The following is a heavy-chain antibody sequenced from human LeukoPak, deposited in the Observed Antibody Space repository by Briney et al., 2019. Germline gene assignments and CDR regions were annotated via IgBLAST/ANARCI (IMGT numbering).Heavy chain of an antibody. D-gene: IGHD3-22*01. CDR2: INPNSGGT. CDR3: ARTTRNRYYYDSSGYWGPDY. V-gene: IGHV1-2*02. J-gene: IGHJ4*02. Sequence: AAVKVSCKASGYTFTGYYMHWVRQPPGQGLEWMGWINPNSGGTNYAQKFQGRVTMTRDTSISTAYMELSRLRSDDTAVYYCARTTRNRYYYDSSGYWGPDYWGQGTLVTVSS. CDR1: GYTFTGYY.